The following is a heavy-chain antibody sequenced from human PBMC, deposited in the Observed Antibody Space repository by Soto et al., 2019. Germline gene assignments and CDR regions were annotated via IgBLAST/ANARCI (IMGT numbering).Heavy chain of an antibody. CDR2: INHTGGT. CDR1: GGSVNGYY. Sequence: PSWSLSLSSAVCGGSVNGYYWDWILQPPGKGLEWIGEINHTGGTHYNPSLKSRVTMSVDTSKNQFSLRLSSVTAADTAIYYCATRITVFGLLIPPFDPWGQGTQVTVSS. V-gene: IGHV4-34*01. D-gene: IGHD3-3*01. CDR3: ATRITVFGLLIPPFDP. J-gene: IGHJ5*02.